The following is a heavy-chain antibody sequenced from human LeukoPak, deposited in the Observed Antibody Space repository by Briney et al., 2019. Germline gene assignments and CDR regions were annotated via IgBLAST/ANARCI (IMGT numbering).Heavy chain of an antibody. V-gene: IGHV3-21*01. CDR1: GFAFSSYS. Sequence: PGGSLRLSCAASGFAFSSYSMNWVRQAPGKGLEWVSSISSSSTYVYYADSVKGRFTSSRDNAKNSLYLEMNSLRAEDTAVYYCARDTVNGPFVISLDYWGQGALVTVSS. CDR2: ISSSSTYV. CDR3: ARDTVNGPFVISLDY. J-gene: IGHJ4*02. D-gene: IGHD2-8*01.